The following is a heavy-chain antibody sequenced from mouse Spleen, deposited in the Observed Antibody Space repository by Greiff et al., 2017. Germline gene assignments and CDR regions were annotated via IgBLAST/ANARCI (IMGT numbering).Heavy chain of an antibody. D-gene: IGHD2-3*01. CDR3: GVYDGYYCWFAY. Sequence: EVQLQQSGPELVQPGASVKISCKASGYTFTDYYMNWVKQSHGKSLEWIGDINPNNGGTSYNQKVKCKATLTVDKSSSTAYMELRSLTSDDSAVYYSGVYDGYYCWFAYWGEGTLVTVSA. J-gene: IGHJ3*01. CDR2: INPNNGGT. V-gene: IGHV1-26*01. CDR1: GYTFTDYY.